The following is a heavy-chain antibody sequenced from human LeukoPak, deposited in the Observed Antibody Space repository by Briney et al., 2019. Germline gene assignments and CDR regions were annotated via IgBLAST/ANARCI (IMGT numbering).Heavy chain of an antibody. CDR2: IFYMGST. D-gene: IGHD3-22*01. V-gene: IGHV4-39*01. CDR1: GGSISSSNYY. J-gene: IGHJ4*02. CDR3: VRGAFYYDSSAFAVSDQ. Sequence: SETLSLTCSVSGGSISSSNYYWGWVRQPPGKGLEWIGSIFYMGSTNYNPSLKSRVTISVDRSKNQFSLKLHSVTAAGTAVYYCVRGAFYYDSSAFAVSDQWGQGTLVIVSS.